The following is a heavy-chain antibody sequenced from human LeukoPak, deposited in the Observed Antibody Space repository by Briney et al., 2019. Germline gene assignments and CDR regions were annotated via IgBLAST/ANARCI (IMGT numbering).Heavy chain of an antibody. D-gene: IGHD1-20*01. J-gene: IGHJ6*03. Sequence: SETLSLTCTVSGGSISSYYWGWIRQPAGKGLEWIGRIYTSGSTNYNPSLKSRVTMSVDTSKNQFSLKLSSVTAADTAVYYCARTQYRYNWNPRYYYYMDVWGKGTTVTVSS. CDR3: ARTQYRYNWNPRYYYYMDV. CDR2: IYTSGST. V-gene: IGHV4-4*07. CDR1: GGSISSYY.